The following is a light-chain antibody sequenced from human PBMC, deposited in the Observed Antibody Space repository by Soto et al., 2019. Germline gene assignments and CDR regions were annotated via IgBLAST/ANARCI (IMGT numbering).Light chain of an antibody. Sequence: EIVLTQSPATLSLSPGERATLSCRACQSVSSYLAWYQQKPGQAPRLLIYDASNRATGIPARFSGSGSGTDFTLTIRSLEPEDFAVYYCQQRSNWSYTFGQGTKVDIK. CDR1: QSVSSY. V-gene: IGKV3-11*01. J-gene: IGKJ2*01. CDR3: QQRSNWSYT. CDR2: DAS.